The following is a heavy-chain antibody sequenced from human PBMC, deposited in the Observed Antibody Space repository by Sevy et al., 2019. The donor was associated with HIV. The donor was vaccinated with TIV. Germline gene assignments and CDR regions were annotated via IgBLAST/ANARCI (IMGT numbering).Heavy chain of an antibody. Sequence: GGSLRLSCAASGFALSGYGMTWVRQAPGKGLERVSDISGSNIASYADSVKGRFTISRDNAKQSVFLQMNSLRVEDTAVYYCARGYGSGNYYNWGQGTLVTVSS. CDR2: ISGSNIA. CDR1: GFALSGYG. V-gene: IGHV3-48*01. D-gene: IGHD3-10*01. CDR3: ARGYGSGNYYN. J-gene: IGHJ1*01.